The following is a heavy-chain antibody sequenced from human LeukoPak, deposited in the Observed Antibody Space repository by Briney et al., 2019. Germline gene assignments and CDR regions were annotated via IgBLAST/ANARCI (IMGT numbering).Heavy chain of an antibody. J-gene: IGHJ6*03. V-gene: IGHV4-34*01. Sequence: SETLSLTCAVYGGSFSVYYWSWIRQPPGKGLEWIGEINHSGSTNYNPSLKSRVTISVDTSNNHFSLKLSSVTAADTAVYYCASQGIDIQARNQLKYYMDVWGKGTTVTVSS. D-gene: IGHD5-24*01. CDR1: GGSFSVYY. CDR3: ASQGIDIQARNQLKYYMDV. CDR2: INHSGST.